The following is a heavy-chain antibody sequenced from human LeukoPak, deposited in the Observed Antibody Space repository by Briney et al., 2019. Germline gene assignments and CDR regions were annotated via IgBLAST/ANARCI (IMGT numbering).Heavy chain of an antibody. Sequence: GGSPRLSCAASGFTLNNYAMSWVRQAPGKGLEWVSATSSSDAGTYHADAVKGRFTISRDNSKNTLYLQMNSLRDEDTALYYCAIHGGGTIRIEAFDVWGQGTMVTISS. V-gene: IGHV3-23*01. CDR1: GFTLNNYA. D-gene: IGHD3-3*01. J-gene: IGHJ3*01. CDR3: AIHGGGTIRIEAFDV. CDR2: TSSSDAGT.